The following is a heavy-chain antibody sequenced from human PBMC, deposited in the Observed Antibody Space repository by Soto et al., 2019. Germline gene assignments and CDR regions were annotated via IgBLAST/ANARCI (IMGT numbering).Heavy chain of an antibody. D-gene: IGHD2-15*01. J-gene: IGHJ4*02. Sequence: TVGSLRLSFAAFGFTFSTHAMSWVRQGPGKALEWFSSISSGGPTTFSAASVEGRFTIYRERSHNTLYPHVKCRRPEDTPPHYCAREGGAIGGWFGRKFDSWGQGTHVTVSS. CDR1: GFTFSTHA. CDR2: ISSGGPTT. V-gene: IGHV3-23*01. CDR3: AREGGAIGGWFGRKFDS.